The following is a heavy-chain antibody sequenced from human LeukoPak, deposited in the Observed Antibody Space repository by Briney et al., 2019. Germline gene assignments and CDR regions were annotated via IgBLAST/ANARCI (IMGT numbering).Heavy chain of an antibody. CDR3: ARGRYCSADICTGGDSFDI. D-gene: IGHD2-15*01. J-gene: IGHJ3*02. CDR2: KYARGSS. V-gene: IGHV4-4*07. Sequence: SSETLSLACTVSGGSISNYYWSWIRQPPGKGLEWIGRKYARGSSNYNPPVQSRVTMSVDTSKNQFSLKLRSVTAADTAVYYCARGRYCSADICTGGDSFDIWGQGTMVSVSP. CDR1: GGSISNYY.